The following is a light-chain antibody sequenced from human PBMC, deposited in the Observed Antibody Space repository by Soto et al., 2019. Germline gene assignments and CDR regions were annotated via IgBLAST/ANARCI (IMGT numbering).Light chain of an antibody. V-gene: IGLV2-23*01. CDR2: EGS. CDR3: SSYAGSSTYV. J-gene: IGLJ1*01. CDR1: SSDVGSYNL. Sequence: QSVLTQPASVSGSPGQSITISCTGTSSDVGSYNLVSWYQQHPGKAPKVMIYEGSKRPSGVSNRFSGSKSGNTASLTISGLQAEDEADYYCSSYAGSSTYVFGTGTQLTVL.